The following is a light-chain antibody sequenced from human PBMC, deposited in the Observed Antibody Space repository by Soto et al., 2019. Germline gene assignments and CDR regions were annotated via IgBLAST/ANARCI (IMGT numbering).Light chain of an antibody. CDR1: QSISSW. Sequence: DIQMTQSPSTLSASVGDRVTITCRASQSISSWLAWYQQKPGKAPKLLIYDASSLESGVPSRLCGSGSGTEFSLTISSLQPDDVATYYCQQYNSYPWTFGQGTKLEIK. CDR3: QQYNSYPWT. V-gene: IGKV1-5*01. J-gene: IGKJ1*01. CDR2: DAS.